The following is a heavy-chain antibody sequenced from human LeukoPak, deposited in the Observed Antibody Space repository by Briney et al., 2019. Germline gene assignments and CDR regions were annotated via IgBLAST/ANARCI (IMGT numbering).Heavy chain of an antibody. CDR2: ISYDGSNK. CDR3: AKDRLYGGNSGPFDY. V-gene: IGHV3-30*18. CDR1: GFTFSSYG. J-gene: IGHJ4*02. Sequence: GGSLRLSCAASGFTFSSYGMHWVRQAPGKGLEWVAVISYDGSNKYYADSVKGRFTISRDNSKNTLYLQMNSLRAEDTALYYCAKDRLYGGNSGPFDYWGQGTLVTVSS. D-gene: IGHD4-23*01.